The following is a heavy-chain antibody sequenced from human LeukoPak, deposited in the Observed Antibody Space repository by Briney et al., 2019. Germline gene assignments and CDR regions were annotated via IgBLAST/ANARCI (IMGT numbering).Heavy chain of an antibody. D-gene: IGHD6-13*01. V-gene: IGHV1-24*01. CDR2: FDPEDGET. CDR1: GYTLTELP. CDR3: ATDPIAAAGTRRDYYYGMDV. Sequence: ASVKVSCKVSGYTLTELPMHWVRQAPGKGLEWMGGFDPEDGETIYAQKFQGRVTMTEDTSTDTAYMELSSLRSEDTAVYYCATDPIAAAGTRRDYYYGMDVWGQGTTVTVSS. J-gene: IGHJ6*02.